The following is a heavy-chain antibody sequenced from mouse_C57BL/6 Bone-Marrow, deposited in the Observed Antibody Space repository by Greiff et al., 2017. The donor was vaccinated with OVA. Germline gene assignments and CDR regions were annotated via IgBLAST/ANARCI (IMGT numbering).Heavy chain of an antibody. CDR2: IYPGSGST. V-gene: IGHV1-55*01. D-gene: IGHD1-1*02. CDR3: AREGSLYGYFDV. Sequence: QVQLKQPGAELVKPGASVKMSCKASGYTFTSYWITWVKPRPGQGLEWIGDIYPGSGSTNYNEKFKSKATLTVDTSSSTAYMQLSSLTSEDSAVYYCAREGSLYGYFDVWGTGTTVTVSS. J-gene: IGHJ1*03. CDR1: GYTFTSYW.